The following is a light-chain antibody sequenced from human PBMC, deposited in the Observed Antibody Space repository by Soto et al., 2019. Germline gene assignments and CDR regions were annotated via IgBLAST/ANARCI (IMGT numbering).Light chain of an antibody. CDR1: QSISRY. CDR3: QHSYSTLRT. J-gene: IGKJ1*01. CDR2: GAS. Sequence: DIQMTQSPSSLSASVGDRVTITCRASQSISRYLNWYQHKPGEAPRLLMYGASSLQSGVPSRFSVSGSGKDFTLTISSLQPEDFAIYYCQHSYSTLRTFGQGTKVEIK. V-gene: IGKV1-39*01.